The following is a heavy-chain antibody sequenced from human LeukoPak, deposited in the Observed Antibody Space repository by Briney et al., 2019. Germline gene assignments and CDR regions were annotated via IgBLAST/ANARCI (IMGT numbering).Heavy chain of an antibody. CDR2: ISTGSTTI. J-gene: IGHJ6*03. Sequence: GGSLRLSCVVSGFTFSTYSMNWVRQAPGKGLEWISYISTGSTTIYYADSVKGRFTISRDNAENPLYLQMNSLRAEDTAVYYCARDRSSRSPGYMDVWGKGTTVTVSS. D-gene: IGHD6-13*01. V-gene: IGHV3-48*04. CDR3: ARDRSSRSPGYMDV. CDR1: GFTFSTYS.